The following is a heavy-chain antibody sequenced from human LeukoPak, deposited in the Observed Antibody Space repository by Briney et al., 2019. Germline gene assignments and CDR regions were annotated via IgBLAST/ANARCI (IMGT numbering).Heavy chain of an antibody. Sequence: GRSLRLTCAASGFTFSRYGMHWVRQAPGKGLEWLAVMSSDGGDIYYADSVKGRFTISRDNSKNTLYLQINSLRAEDTAVYYCSKTIAVADPTDYWGQGTLVTVSS. CDR3: SKTIAVADPTDY. D-gene: IGHD6-19*01. CDR1: GFTFSRYG. CDR2: MSSDGGDI. V-gene: IGHV3-30*18. J-gene: IGHJ4*02.